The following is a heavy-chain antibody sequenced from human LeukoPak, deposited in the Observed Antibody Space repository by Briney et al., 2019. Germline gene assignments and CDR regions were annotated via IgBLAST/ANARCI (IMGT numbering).Heavy chain of an antibody. V-gene: IGHV4-34*01. J-gene: IGHJ5*02. D-gene: IGHD4-17*01. Sequence: SETPSLTCAVYGGYFSGYYWSWIRQPPGKGLEWVGEINHSGSTNYNPSLKSRVTISVDTSKNQFSLKLSSVTAADTAVYYCARLLFPPVTSRGFDPWGQGTLVTVSS. CDR1: GGYFSGYY. CDR2: INHSGST. CDR3: ARLLFPPVTSRGFDP.